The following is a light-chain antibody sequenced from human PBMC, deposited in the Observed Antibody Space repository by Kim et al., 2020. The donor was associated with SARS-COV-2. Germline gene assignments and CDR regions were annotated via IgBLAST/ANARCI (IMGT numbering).Light chain of an antibody. V-gene: IGKV3-11*01. CDR3: QQRSNWPPWT. CDR1: QSVSSY. J-gene: IGKJ2*02. CDR2: DAS. Sequence: LSPGESAPLSCRASQSVSSYLAWYQQKPGQAPRLLIYDASNRATGIPARFSGSGSGTDFTLTISSLEPEDFAVYYCQQRSNWPPWTFGQGTKLEI.